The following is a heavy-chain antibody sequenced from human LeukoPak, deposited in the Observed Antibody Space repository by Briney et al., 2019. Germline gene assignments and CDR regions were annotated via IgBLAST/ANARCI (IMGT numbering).Heavy chain of an antibody. D-gene: IGHD5-12*01. J-gene: IGHJ4*02. CDR3: ARDKYWGDSGYEYYFDY. CDR2: FYSGIGT. V-gene: IGHV3-53*01. Sequence: PGGSLRLSCAASGFTVSSNYMSWVRQAPGKGLEWVSVFYSGIGTYYADSVKGRFTISRDNAKNSLYLQMNSLRAEDTAVYYCARDKYWGDSGYEYYFDYWGQGTLVTVSS. CDR1: GFTVSSNY.